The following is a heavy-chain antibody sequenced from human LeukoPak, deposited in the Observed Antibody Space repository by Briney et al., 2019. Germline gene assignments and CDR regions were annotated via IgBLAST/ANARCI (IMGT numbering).Heavy chain of an antibody. J-gene: IGHJ4*02. CDR3: ARDQPRRGPGNHDY. D-gene: IGHD1-26*01. Sequence: ASVKVSCKASGYTSTGYYMHWVRQAPGQGLEWMGWISTYDGGTNYAQKFRDRVTMLRDTSTSTAYMELRSLRSDDTAVYYCARDQPRRGPGNHDYWGQGTLVTVSS. CDR1: GYTSTGYY. V-gene: IGHV1-2*02. CDR2: ISTYDGGT.